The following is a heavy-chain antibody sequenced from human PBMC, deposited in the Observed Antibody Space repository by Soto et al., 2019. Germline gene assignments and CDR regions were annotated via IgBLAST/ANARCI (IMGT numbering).Heavy chain of an antibody. Sequence: PGGSLRLSWTASGFTFSSYVMSWVRQAPGKGLEWVSALSGSSANTYYADSVKGRFTISRDNSKNTLYLQMNSLRAEDTAFYYCAKDKTLSSSWPYSFDYWGQGTLVTVSS. V-gene: IGHV3-23*01. CDR3: AKDKTLSSSWPYSFDY. J-gene: IGHJ4*02. CDR2: LSGSSANT. D-gene: IGHD6-13*01. CDR1: GFTFSSYV.